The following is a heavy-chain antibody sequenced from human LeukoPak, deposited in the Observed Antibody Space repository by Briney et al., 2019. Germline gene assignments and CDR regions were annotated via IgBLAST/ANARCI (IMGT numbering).Heavy chain of an antibody. V-gene: IGHV3-11*04. Sequence: GGSLRLSCAASGFTFSDYYMSWIRQAPGKGLEWVSYISSSGSTIYYADSVKGRFTISRDNAKNSLYLQMNSLRAEDTAVYYCARDEGYGAVAGYYFDYWGQGTLVTVSS. CDR3: ARDEGYGAVAGYYFDY. D-gene: IGHD6-19*01. CDR1: GFTFSDYY. J-gene: IGHJ4*02. CDR2: ISSSGSTI.